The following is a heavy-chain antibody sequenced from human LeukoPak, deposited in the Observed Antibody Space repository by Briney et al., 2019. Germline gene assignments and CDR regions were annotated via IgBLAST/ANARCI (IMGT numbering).Heavy chain of an antibody. V-gene: IGHV4-31*11. D-gene: IGHD2-8*01. CDR3: AKNGQSGFSFDP. CDR1: GVSIRSAGYS. J-gene: IGHJ5*02. Sequence: SQTLSLTCAVSGVSIRSAGYSYYWIRQYSGKGLEWIGHIYYSGSPSYNPSLKSRVTISADTSKNQFSLKLSSVTAADTAVYYCAKNGQSGFSFDPWGQGTLVTVSS. CDR2: IYYSGSP.